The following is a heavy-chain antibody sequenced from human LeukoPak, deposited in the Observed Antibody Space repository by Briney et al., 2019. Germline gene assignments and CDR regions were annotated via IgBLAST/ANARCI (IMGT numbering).Heavy chain of an antibody. D-gene: IGHD1-26*01. CDR1: GGSISSYY. Sequence: SETLSLTCTVSGGSISSYYWSWIRQPAGKGLEWIGRIYTSGSTNYNPSLKSRVTISVDRSKNQFSLKLSSVTAADTAVYYCARENRVYRYFDYWGQGTLVTVSS. J-gene: IGHJ4*02. V-gene: IGHV4-4*07. CDR2: IYTSGST. CDR3: ARENRVYRYFDY.